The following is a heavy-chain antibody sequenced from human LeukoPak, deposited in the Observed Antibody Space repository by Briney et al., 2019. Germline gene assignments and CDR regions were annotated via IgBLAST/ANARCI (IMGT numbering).Heavy chain of an antibody. Sequence: GESLRLSCEASGFTFSSYNMNWVRQAPGKGPEWVSSITSSSSYIYYADSVKGRFTISRDNAKNSLYLQMNSLRAEDTAVYYCARVLHKRNYDSSDYYGYWGQGILVTVSS. CDR1: GFTFSSYN. CDR2: ITSSSSYI. J-gene: IGHJ4*02. D-gene: IGHD3-22*01. CDR3: ARVLHKRNYDSSDYYGY. V-gene: IGHV3-21*01.